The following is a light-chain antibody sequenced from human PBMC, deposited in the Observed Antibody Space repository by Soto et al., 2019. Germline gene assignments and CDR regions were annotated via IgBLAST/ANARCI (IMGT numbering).Light chain of an antibody. CDR1: QGISSY. Sequence: AIRMPQSPSSLSASTGDRVTITCRASQGISSYLAWYQQKPGKAPKLLIYDASTLESGVPSRFSGSGSETEFTLTISRLQPDDFATYFCHSRAFGQGTRLEIK. CDR2: DAS. CDR3: HSRA. J-gene: IGKJ5*01. V-gene: IGKV1-8*01.